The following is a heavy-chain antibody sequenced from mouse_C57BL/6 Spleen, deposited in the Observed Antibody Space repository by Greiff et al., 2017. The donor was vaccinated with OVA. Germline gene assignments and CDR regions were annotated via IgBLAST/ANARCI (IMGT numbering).Heavy chain of an antibody. CDR3: ARSYGSSPYAMDY. D-gene: IGHD1-1*01. CDR1: GFSLSTSGMG. Sequence: QVTLKESGPGILQSSQTLSLTCSFSGFSLSTSGMGVSWIRQPSGKGLEWLAHIYWDDDKRYNPSLKSRLTISKDTSRNQVFLKITSVDTADTATYYCARSYGSSPYAMDYWGQGTSVTVSS. J-gene: IGHJ4*01. CDR2: IYWDDDK. V-gene: IGHV8-12*01.